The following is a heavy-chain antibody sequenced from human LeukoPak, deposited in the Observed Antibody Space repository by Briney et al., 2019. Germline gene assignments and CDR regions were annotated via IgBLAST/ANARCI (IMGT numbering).Heavy chain of an antibody. CDR1: GFTFSTYS. D-gene: IGHD6-13*01. CDR3: ARDVGQQLVRGVFDY. V-gene: IGHV3-48*04. Sequence: GGSLRLSCAASGFTFSTYSMNWIRQAPGKGLEWVSYISSSGSTIYYADSVKGRFTISRDNAKNSLYLQMNSLRAEDTAVYYCARDVGQQLVRGVFDYWGQGTLVTVSS. CDR2: ISSSGSTI. J-gene: IGHJ4*02.